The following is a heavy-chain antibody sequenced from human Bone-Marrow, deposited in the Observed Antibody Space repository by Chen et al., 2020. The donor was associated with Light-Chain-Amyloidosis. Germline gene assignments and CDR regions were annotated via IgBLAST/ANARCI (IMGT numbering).Heavy chain of an antibody. CDR3: AKDVYHCVCDCYSRYYGTDV. CDR1: GFTFSSYA. V-gene: IGHV3-30*18. Sequence: QVQLVESGGGVVQPGRSLRLSWEDSGFTFSSYAMYWVRQAPGKGLEWVALISYDGSRKHYSDSVKRRFTIPRDNSKNTLYLQMTSLRVEDTAVFYCAKDVYHCVCDCYSRYYGTDVWGQGTTVSVSS. CDR2: ISYDGSRK. D-gene: IGHD2-21*02. J-gene: IGHJ6*02.